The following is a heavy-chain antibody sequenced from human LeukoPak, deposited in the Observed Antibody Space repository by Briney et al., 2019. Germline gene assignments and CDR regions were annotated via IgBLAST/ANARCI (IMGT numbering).Heavy chain of an antibody. CDR3: AKGRARIAVVGFDY. J-gene: IGHJ4*01. Sequence: GGSLRLSCAASGFIFSNYAMTWVRQAPGKGLEWVSVISGGGAATYYADSVKGRFTISRDNSKNTLYLQMSSLRAEDTAVYYCAKGRARIAVVGFDYWGQGTLVTVSS. CDR1: GFIFSNYA. V-gene: IGHV3-23*01. CDR2: ISGGGAAT. D-gene: IGHD6-19*01.